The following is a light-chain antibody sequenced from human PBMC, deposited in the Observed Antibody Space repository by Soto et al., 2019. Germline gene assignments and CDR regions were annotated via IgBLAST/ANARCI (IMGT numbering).Light chain of an antibody. V-gene: IGLV2-14*01. Sequence: QSALGARVASVSGSPGQSITISCTGTSSDVGGYNYVSWFQHHPGKAPKLIIYEVSYRPSGVSNRFSGSKSGDTASLTISGLQAEDEADYYCSSFTNTITRYAFGTGTKVTVL. J-gene: IGLJ1*01. CDR1: SSDVGGYNY. CDR3: SSFTNTITRYA. CDR2: EVS.